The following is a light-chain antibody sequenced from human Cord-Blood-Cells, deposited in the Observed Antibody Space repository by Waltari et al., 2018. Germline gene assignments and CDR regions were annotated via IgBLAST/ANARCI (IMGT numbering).Light chain of an antibody. J-gene: IGLJ3*02. Sequence: QSALTQPASVSGSPGQSLTISCTGTSSDVGGYNYVSWYQQHPGKAPKLMIYDVNNRPSGCSNRSSGSKSGNTASLTISGLQAEDEADYYCSSYTSSSTWVFGGGTKLTVL. V-gene: IGLV2-14*03. CDR1: SSDVGGYNY. CDR3: SSYTSSSTWV. CDR2: DVN.